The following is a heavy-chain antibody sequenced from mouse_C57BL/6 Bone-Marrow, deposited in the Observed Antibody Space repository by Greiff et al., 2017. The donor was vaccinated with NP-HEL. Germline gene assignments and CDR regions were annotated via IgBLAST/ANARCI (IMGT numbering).Heavy chain of an antibody. J-gene: IGHJ2*01. CDR1: GYTFTSYG. CDR2: IYPRGGNT. CDR3: ASPGIYYGNYDD. Sequence: QVQLKQSGAELARPGASVKLSCKASGYTFTSYGISWVKQRTGQGLEWIGEIYPRGGNTYYNEKFKGKATLTADKSSSTAYMELRRLTSEDSAVYFSASPGIYYGNYDDWGQGTTLTVSS. V-gene: IGHV1-81*01. D-gene: IGHD2-1*01.